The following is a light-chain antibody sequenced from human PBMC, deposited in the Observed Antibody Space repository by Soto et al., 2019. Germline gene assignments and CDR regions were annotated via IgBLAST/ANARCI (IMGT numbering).Light chain of an antibody. CDR3: QKYSSVPV. J-gene: IGKJ3*01. CDR1: QDSRNF. V-gene: IGKV1-27*01. CDR2: AAS. Sequence: DIQMTQSPTSLSASVGDRVTITCRARQDSRNFVAWYQQKPGKAPKLLIYAASTLQSGVPSRFSGSGSGTDFTLTINCLQPEDVATYSCQKYSSVPVFGPGTKVEIK.